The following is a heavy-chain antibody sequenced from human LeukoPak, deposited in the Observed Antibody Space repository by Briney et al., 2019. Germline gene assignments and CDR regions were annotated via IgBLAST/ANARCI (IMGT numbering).Heavy chain of an antibody. CDR1: GFTFSSYG. CDR2: ISGSGGST. J-gene: IGHJ4*02. D-gene: IGHD3-3*01. CDR3: AKDSTYYDFWSGYYLTEKDY. V-gene: IGHV3-23*01. Sequence: PGGSLRLSCAASGFTFSSYGMHWVRQAPGKGLEWVSAISGSGGSTYYADSVKGRFTISRDNSKNTLYLQMNSLRAEDTAVYYCAKDSTYYDFWSGYYLTEKDYWGQGTLVTVSS.